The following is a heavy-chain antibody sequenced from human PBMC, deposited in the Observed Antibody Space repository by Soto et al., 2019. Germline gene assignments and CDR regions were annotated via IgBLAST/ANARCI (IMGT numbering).Heavy chain of an antibody. D-gene: IGHD5-12*01. CDR3: AREYDPGGYDAYDI. J-gene: IGHJ3*02. Sequence: GGSLRLSCAASGFTFSSYSMNWVRQAPGKGLEWVSSISSSSYIYYADSVKGRFTISRDNAKNSLYLQMNSLRAEDTAVYYCAREYDPGGYDAYDIWGQGTMVTVSS. V-gene: IGHV3-21*01. CDR2: ISSSSYI. CDR1: GFTFSSYS.